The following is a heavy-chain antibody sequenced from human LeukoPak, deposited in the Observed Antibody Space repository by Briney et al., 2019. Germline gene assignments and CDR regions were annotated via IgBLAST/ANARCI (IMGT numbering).Heavy chain of an antibody. CDR3: AREGGSYRPVDY. D-gene: IGHD1-26*01. J-gene: IGHJ4*02. CDR1: GGTFSSYA. V-gene: IGHV1-18*01. Sequence: ASVKVSCKASGGTFSSYAISWVRQAPGQGLEWMGWISAYNGNTNYAQKLQGRVTMTTDTSTSTAYMELRSLRSDDTAVYYCAREGGSYRPVDYWGQGTLVTVSS. CDR2: ISAYNGNT.